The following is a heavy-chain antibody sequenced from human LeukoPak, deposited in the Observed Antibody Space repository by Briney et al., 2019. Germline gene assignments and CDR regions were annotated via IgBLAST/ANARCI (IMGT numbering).Heavy chain of an antibody. V-gene: IGHV4-59*01. J-gene: IGHJ4*02. Sequence: PSETLSLICTVSGGSISSYYWSWIRQPPGKGLEWIGYIYYSGSTNYNPSLKSRVTISVDTSKNQFSLKLSSVTAADTAVYYCARVRGIAVALFDYWGQGTLVTVSS. CDR2: IYYSGST. CDR1: GGSISSYY. CDR3: ARVRGIAVALFDY. D-gene: IGHD6-19*01.